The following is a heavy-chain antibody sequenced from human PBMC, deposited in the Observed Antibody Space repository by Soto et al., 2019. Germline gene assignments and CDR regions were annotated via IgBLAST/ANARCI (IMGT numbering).Heavy chain of an antibody. V-gene: IGHV4-31*03. Sequence: QVQLQESGPGLVKPSQTLSLTCTVSGASISSGGYYWSWIRQHPGKGLEWIGYIYYSGSTCYNPSLKSRVTISVDTSKNQFSLKLSSVTAADTAVYYAASCVGCRGFNYYGMDVWGQGTTVTVSS. D-gene: IGHD5-12*01. CDR1: GASISSGGYY. CDR2: IYYSGST. J-gene: IGHJ6*02. CDR3: ASCVGCRGFNYYGMDV.